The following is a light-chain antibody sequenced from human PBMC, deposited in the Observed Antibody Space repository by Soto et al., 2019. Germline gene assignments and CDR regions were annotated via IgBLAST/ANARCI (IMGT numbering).Light chain of an antibody. CDR2: GAS. V-gene: IGKV1-39*01. Sequence: DIQMTQAPSSLSASVGDRVTITCRASLNIGDSLSWFQQQAGKPHTQLISGASALQSGVPVRFSGSASGTDFTLTIRNMQREDFATYYCLQTYNLPRTFGQGTKVDI. CDR1: LNIGDS. J-gene: IGKJ1*01. CDR3: LQTYNLPRT.